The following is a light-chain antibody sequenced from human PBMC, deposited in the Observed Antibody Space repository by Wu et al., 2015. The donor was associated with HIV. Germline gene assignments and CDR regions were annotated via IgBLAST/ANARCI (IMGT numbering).Light chain of an antibody. J-gene: IGKJ1*01. Sequence: DIQMTQSPSTLSASVGDRVTITCRANQSISSWLAWYQQKPGTAPKLLIYKASSLESGVPSRFSGSGSGTEFTLTISSLQPDDCATYYCQQYKSYPWTFGQGTKVEIK. V-gene: IGKV1-5*03. CDR3: QQYKSYPWT. CDR2: KAS. CDR1: QSISSW.